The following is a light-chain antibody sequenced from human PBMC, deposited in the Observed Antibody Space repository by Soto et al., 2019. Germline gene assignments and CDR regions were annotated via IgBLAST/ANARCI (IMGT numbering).Light chain of an antibody. Sequence: DIQMTQSPSSLSASVGDRVTITCRASQSIIIYLNWYHHKPGKAPKLLIYAASSLQSGVPSRFSGSASGTDFTLTISSLQPEDFATYYWQQINSTPITFGQGTRLEI. CDR2: AAS. CDR1: QSIIIY. J-gene: IGKJ5*01. CDR3: QQINSTPIT. V-gene: IGKV1-39*01.